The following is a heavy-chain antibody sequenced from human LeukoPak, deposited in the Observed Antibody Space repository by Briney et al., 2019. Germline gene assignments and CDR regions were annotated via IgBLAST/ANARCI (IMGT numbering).Heavy chain of an antibody. Sequence: ASVKVSCKASGYTFTSYYMHWVRQAPGQGLEWMGIINPSGGSTSYAQKFQGRVTMTRDTSTSTVYMELRSLRSEDTAVYYCARDPAGTTQRDNWFDPWGQGTLVTVSS. CDR1: GYTFTSYY. D-gene: IGHD4-11*01. CDR2: INPSGGST. J-gene: IGHJ5*02. V-gene: IGHV1-46*01. CDR3: ARDPAGTTQRDNWFDP.